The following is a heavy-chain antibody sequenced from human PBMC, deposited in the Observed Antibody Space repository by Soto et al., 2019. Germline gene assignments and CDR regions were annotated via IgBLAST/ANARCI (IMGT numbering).Heavy chain of an antibody. CDR1: GFTFSSYG. V-gene: IGHV3-30*18. CDR3: AKDALRSLSQAIAAAGLFDF. D-gene: IGHD6-13*01. J-gene: IGHJ4*02. Sequence: QVQLVESGGGVVQPGRSLRLSCAASGFTFSSYGMHWVRQAPGKGLEWVAVISYDGSNKYYADSVKGRFTISRDNSKNTLYLQMNSLRAEDTAVYYCAKDALRSLSQAIAAAGLFDFWGQGTLVTVSS. CDR2: ISYDGSNK.